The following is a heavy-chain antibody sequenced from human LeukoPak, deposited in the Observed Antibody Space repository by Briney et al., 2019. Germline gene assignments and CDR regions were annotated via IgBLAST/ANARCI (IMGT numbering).Heavy chain of an antibody. CDR3: AREWEGSELNDAFDI. Sequence: ASVKVSCKASGGTFSSYAISWVRQAPGQGLEWMGIINPSGGSSSYAQKFQGRVTMTRDTSTSTVYMELSSLRSEDTAVYYCAREWEGSELNDAFDIWGQGTMVTVSS. J-gene: IGHJ3*02. V-gene: IGHV1-46*01. CDR2: INPSGGSS. D-gene: IGHD1-26*01. CDR1: GGTFSSYA.